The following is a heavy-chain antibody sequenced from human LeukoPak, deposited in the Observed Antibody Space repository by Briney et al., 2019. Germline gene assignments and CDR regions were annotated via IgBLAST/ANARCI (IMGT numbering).Heavy chain of an antibody. V-gene: IGHV3-23*01. CDR2: ISGSGGST. J-gene: IGHJ6*03. CDR3: AKENGSGGFYSYMDV. CDR1: GFTFSSYA. D-gene: IGHD3-10*01. Sequence: PGGSLRLSCAASGFTFSSYAMHWVRQAPGKGLEWVSAISGSGGSTYYADSVKGRFTISRDNSKNTLYLQMISLRAEDTAVYYCAKENGSGGFYSYMDVWAKGTTVTISS.